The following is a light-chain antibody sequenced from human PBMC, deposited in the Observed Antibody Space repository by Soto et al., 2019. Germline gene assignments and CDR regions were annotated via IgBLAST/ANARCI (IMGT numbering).Light chain of an antibody. V-gene: IGLV1-44*01. CDR1: SSNIGSNT. CDR2: SND. CDR3: ASWDDSLNATV. J-gene: IGLJ2*01. Sequence: QSVLTQPPSASATPGQGVTISCSGGSSNIGSNTVNWYQQVPGTAPKLLLYSNDQRPSGVPDRLSGSKSGASAFLASSGLQSEDEADYSCASWDDSLNATVFGGGTELTVL.